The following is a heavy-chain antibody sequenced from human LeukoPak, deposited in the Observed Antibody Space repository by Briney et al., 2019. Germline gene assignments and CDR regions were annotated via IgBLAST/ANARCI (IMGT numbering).Heavy chain of an antibody. CDR3: AKGGDYGSINWFDP. J-gene: IGHJ5*02. Sequence: SETLSLTCTVSGGSISSYYWSWIRQPPGKGLEWIGYVYYSGSTNYNPSLNSRFTISIDTSKNQFSLRLSSVTAADTAVYYCAKGGDYGSINWFDPWGQGTLVTVSS. CDR2: VYYSGST. V-gene: IGHV4-59*01. D-gene: IGHD4-17*01. CDR1: GGSISSYY.